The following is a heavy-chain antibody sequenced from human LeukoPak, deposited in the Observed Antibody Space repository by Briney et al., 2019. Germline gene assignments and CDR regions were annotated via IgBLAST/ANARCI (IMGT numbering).Heavy chain of an antibody. J-gene: IGHJ4*02. Sequence: GGSLRLSCVASGFTFSSYEMNWVRQAPGKGLEWVSGLRWNSGSIGYADSVKGRFTISRDNAKNSLYLQMNSLRAEDTALYYCAKGEDSSSWYSFDYWGQGTLVTVSS. CDR1: GFTFSSYE. CDR2: LRWNSGSI. D-gene: IGHD6-13*01. CDR3: AKGEDSSSWYSFDY. V-gene: IGHV3-9*01.